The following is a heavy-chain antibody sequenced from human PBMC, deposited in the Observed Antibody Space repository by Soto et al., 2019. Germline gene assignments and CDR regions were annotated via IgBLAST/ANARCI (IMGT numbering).Heavy chain of an antibody. D-gene: IGHD3-16*01. CDR2: ISGSGGST. J-gene: IGHJ4*02. CDR1: GFTFSSYA. V-gene: IGHV3-23*01. Sequence: EVQVLESGGGLVQPGGSLRLSCAASGFTFSSYAMSWVRQAPGKGLEWVSAISGSGGSTYYADSVKGRFTLSRDNSKNTLHLQMNSLRAEVTAVYYFAKDLQGDDYTIDYWGQGTLVTVSS. CDR3: AKDLQGDDYTIDY.